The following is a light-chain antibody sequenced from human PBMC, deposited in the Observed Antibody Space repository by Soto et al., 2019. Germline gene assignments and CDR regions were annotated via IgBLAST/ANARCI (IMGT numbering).Light chain of an antibody. J-gene: IGKJ1*01. CDR2: DAS. V-gene: IGKV1-5*01. CDR1: QSIGVW. Sequence: DIQMTQSPSTLSSFVGQRVSITCRASQSIGVWLAWYQQKPGKAPKLLIYDASNLQTGVPSRFSGSGSGTEFTLTISSLQPDDFATYYCQQYDVASGTFGQGTKVDI. CDR3: QQYDVASGT.